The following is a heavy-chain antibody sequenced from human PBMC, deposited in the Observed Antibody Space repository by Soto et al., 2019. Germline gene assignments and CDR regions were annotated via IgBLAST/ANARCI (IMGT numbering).Heavy chain of an antibody. D-gene: IGHD3-10*01. Sequence: GGSLRLSCAVSGFPFSSYVMTWVRQAPGKXLEWVSVISGGGGSTNYAESVKGRFTISRDNSENTLYLQMNSLRAEDTAVYYCAKAVTLVRGLNPYSYGLDVWGQGTTVTVSS. CDR1: GFPFSSYV. J-gene: IGHJ6*02. CDR3: AKAVTLVRGLNPYSYGLDV. CDR2: ISGGGGST. V-gene: IGHV3-23*01.